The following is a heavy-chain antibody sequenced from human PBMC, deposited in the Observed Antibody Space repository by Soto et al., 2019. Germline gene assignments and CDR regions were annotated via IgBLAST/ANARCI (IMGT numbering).Heavy chain of an antibody. CDR1: GGSISSGDYY. CDR2: IYYSGST. Sequence: SETLSLTCTVSGGSISSGDYYWSWIRQPPGKGLEWIGYIYYSGSTYYNPSLKSRVTISVDTSKNQFSLKLSSVTAADTAVYYCARGSGGYCCGDCEETRRFTPWGQGTLVSVSS. D-gene: IGHD2-21*01. J-gene: IGHJ4*02. CDR3: ARGSGGYCCGDCEETRRFTP. V-gene: IGHV4-30-4*01.